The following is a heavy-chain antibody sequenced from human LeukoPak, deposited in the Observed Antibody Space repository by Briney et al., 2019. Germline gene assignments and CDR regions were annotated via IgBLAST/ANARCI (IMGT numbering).Heavy chain of an antibody. Sequence: GGSLRLSCAASGFTFSRYWMSWVRQGPGKGLGWVANIKQDGSEKYYVDSVKGRFTVSRDNAKSSLYLQMNSLRAEDTAIYYCARVNPLMAPGAFDIWGQGTMVTVSS. D-gene: IGHD2-8*01. V-gene: IGHV3-7*01. CDR2: IKQDGSEK. CDR3: ARVNPLMAPGAFDI. CDR1: GFTFSRYW. J-gene: IGHJ3*02.